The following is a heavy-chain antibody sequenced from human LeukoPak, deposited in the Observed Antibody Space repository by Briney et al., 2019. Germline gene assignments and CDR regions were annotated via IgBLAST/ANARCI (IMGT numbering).Heavy chain of an antibody. Sequence: PSETLSLTCTVSGASISGYYCSWIRQPPGKGLDYIGNIYYTGNTNYNPSLKSRVTISVDTSKNQFSLKLSAVTAADTAVYYCARGRGGGGTSNNWFDPWGQGTHVIVSS. CDR1: GASISGYY. CDR2: IYYTGNT. V-gene: IGHV4-59*01. D-gene: IGHD2-15*01. J-gene: IGHJ5*02. CDR3: ARGRGGGGTSNNWFDP.